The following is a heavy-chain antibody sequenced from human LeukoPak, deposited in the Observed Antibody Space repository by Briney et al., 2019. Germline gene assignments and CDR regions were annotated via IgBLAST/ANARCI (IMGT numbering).Heavy chain of an antibody. CDR2: INPNSGVT. J-gene: IGHJ4*02. V-gene: IGHV1-2*02. D-gene: IGHD3-22*01. CDR3: ARTYYYDSSGRPFDY. CDR1: GYTFIGYY. Sequence: ASVKVSCKASGYTFIGYYIHWVRQAPGQGLEWMGWINPNSGVTNYAQKFQGRVTMTRDTSISTAYMELSRLTSDDTVVYYCARTYYYDSSGRPFDYWGQGTLVTVSS.